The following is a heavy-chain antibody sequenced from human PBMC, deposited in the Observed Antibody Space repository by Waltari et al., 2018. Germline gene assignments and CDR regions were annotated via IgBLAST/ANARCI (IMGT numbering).Heavy chain of an antibody. CDR1: GSPFNRYA. Sequence: EVQLVESGGGLVQPGGSLRLSCAASGSPFNRYALSWVRQAPGKGLEWVSALSASGDTIYYADSVKGRFTISRDNARNTVYLQMSSLSAEDTAVYYCARVWGSYRSFDYWGQGTLVTVSS. V-gene: IGHV3-23*04. CDR2: LSASGDTI. D-gene: IGHD3-16*02. J-gene: IGHJ4*02. CDR3: ARVWGSYRSFDY.